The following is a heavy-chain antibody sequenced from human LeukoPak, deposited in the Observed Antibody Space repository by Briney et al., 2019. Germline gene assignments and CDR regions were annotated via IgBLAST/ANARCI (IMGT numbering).Heavy chain of an antibody. D-gene: IGHD6-13*01. V-gene: IGHV3-21*01. CDR3: ASCSIAAANDY. J-gene: IGHJ4*02. Sequence: GGSLRLSCAASGFTFSSYSMNWVRQAPGKGLEWVSSISSSSSYIYYADSVKGRFTISRDNSKNTLYLQMNNLRAEDTAVYYCASCSIAAANDYWGQGTLVTVSS. CDR2: ISSSSSYI. CDR1: GFTFSSYS.